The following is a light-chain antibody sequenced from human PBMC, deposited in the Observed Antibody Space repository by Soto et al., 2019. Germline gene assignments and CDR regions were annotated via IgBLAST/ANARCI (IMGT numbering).Light chain of an antibody. CDR3: SSYTSSSTLHYV. J-gene: IGLJ1*01. V-gene: IGLV2-14*01. CDR1: SSDVGGYNY. Sequence: QSALTQPASVSGSPGQSITISCTGTSSDVGGYNYVSWYQQHPGKAPKLMIYDVSNRPSGVSNRFSGSKSGNTASLTISGLQAEDEADYYSSSYTSSSTLHYVFGTGTKLTVL. CDR2: DVS.